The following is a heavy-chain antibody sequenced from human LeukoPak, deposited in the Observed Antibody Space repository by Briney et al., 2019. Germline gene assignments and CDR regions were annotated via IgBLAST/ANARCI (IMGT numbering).Heavy chain of an antibody. CDR3: ARDDILTGYYGVDY. CDR2: IIPILGIA. J-gene: IGHJ4*02. CDR1: GGTFSSYA. V-gene: IGHV1-69*04. D-gene: IGHD3-9*01. Sequence: GASVKASCKASGGTFSSYAISWVRQAPGQGLEWMGRIIPILGIANYAQKFQGRVTITADKSTSTAYMELSSLRSEDTAVYYCARDDILTGYYGVDYWGQGTLVTVSS.